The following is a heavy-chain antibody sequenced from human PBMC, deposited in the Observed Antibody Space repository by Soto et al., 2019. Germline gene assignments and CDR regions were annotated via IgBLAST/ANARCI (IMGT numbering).Heavy chain of an antibody. V-gene: IGHV1-69*12. CDR2: IIPIFGTL. D-gene: IGHD6-13*01. CDR3: ARERDGYVGQFWYFDL. J-gene: IGHJ2*01. CDR1: GGTFISYA. Sequence: QVQLVQSGAEVKKPGSSVKVSCKASGGTFISYAINWVRQAPGQGLEWMGGIIPIFGTLIYAQKFQGRVAVTADEATSTAYMELSSLTSDDTAVYYCARERDGYVGQFWYFDLWGRGTLVTVSS.